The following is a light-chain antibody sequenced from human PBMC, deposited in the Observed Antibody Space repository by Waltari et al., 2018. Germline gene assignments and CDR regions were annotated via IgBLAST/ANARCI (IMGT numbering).Light chain of an antibody. Sequence: QSGLTQPPSVSGAPGQRVTISCTGTTSHIGDGYDVPCYQQVPGTAPKLVIYDNNNRPSGVPDRFSGSKSGTSASLAITGLQGEDEADYYCQSYDGSLSGSKIFGGGTKLTVL. J-gene: IGLJ2*01. V-gene: IGLV1-40*01. CDR3: QSYDGSLSGSKI. CDR2: DNN. CDR1: TSHIGDGYD.